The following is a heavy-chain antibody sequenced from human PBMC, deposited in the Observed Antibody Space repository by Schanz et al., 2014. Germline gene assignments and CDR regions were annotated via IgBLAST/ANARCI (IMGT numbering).Heavy chain of an antibody. D-gene: IGHD7-27*01. Sequence: QVQLVESGGGVVQPGTSLRLSCAASGFTFRGHAMHWVRQAPGQGLEWVAFISYDGSFEDYLDSVKGRFTISRDNAKNSLYLEMTSLRGEDTAVYYCARENLNWEAFDIWGQGTVVTVSS. CDR3: ARENLNWEAFDI. CDR2: ISYDGSFE. V-gene: IGHV3-30*04. J-gene: IGHJ3*02. CDR1: GFTFRGHA.